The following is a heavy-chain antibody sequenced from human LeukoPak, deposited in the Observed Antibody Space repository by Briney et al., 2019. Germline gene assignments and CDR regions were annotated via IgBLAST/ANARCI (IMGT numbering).Heavy chain of an antibody. CDR3: AKDYRYYGSGSHMDV. D-gene: IGHD3-10*01. Sequence: GGSLRLSCAASGFTFSNYGIHWVRQAPGKGLEWVAFIRYDGSNKYYADSVKGRFTISRDNSKNTLYLQMNSLRAEDTAVYYCAKDYRYYGSGSHMDVWGKGTTVTISS. CDR1: GFTFSNYG. V-gene: IGHV3-30*02. J-gene: IGHJ6*03. CDR2: IRYDGSNK.